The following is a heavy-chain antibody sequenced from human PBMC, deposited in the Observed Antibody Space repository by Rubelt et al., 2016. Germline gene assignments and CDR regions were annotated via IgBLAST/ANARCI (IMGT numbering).Heavy chain of an antibody. CDR1: GGSFSGYS. D-gene: IGHD3-10*01. J-gene: IGHJ4*02. CDR2: VNHAAVT. CDR3: ARGASPWYYGTNDYYHY. V-gene: IGHV4-34*01. Sequence: CGEGLLKPSETLSLTCVVSGGSFSGYSWSWVRQPPEKGLEWIGDVNHAAVTVYSPSLKSRVTISLDTSKNHLSLRLDPVTAADTAVYYCARGASPWYYGTNDYYHYWGPGSQVVVSS.